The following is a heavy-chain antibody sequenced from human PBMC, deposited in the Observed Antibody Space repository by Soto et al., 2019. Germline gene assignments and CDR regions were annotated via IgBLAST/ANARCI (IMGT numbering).Heavy chain of an antibody. J-gene: IGHJ6*02. CDR1: GFTFSSYW. D-gene: IGHD3-10*01. V-gene: IGHV3-74*01. Sequence: GRSLRLSCAASGFTFSSYWMHWVRQAPGKGLVWVSRINSDGSSTSYADSVKGRFTISRDNAKNTLYLQMNSLRAEDTAVYYCARDGSLGYGMDVWGQGTTVTVSS. CDR2: INSDGSST. CDR3: ARDGSLGYGMDV.